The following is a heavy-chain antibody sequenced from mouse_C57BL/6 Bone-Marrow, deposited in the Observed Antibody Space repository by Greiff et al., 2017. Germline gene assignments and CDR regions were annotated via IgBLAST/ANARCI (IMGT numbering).Heavy chain of an antibody. V-gene: IGHV1-62-2*01. J-gene: IGHJ1*03. Sequence: QVHVKQSGAELVKPGASVKLSCKASGYTFTEYTIHWVKQRSGQGLEWIGWFYPGSGSIKYNEKFKDKATLTADKSSSTVYMELSRLTSEDSAVYFCARHEEPGYTNRDWYFDVWGTGTTVTVSS. CDR3: ARHEEPGYTNRDWYFDV. D-gene: IGHD1-2*01. CDR1: GYTFTEYT. CDR2: FYPGSGSI.